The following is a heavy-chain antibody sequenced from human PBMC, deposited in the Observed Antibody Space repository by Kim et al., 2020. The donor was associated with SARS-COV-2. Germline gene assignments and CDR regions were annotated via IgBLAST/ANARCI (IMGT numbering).Heavy chain of an antibody. D-gene: IGHD3-3*01. Sequence: ASVKVSCKASGYTFTSYGISWVRQAPGQGLEWMGWISAYNGNTNYAQKLQGRVTMTTDTSTSTAYMELRSLRSDDTAVYYCARDVLRFLEWPIAAAGPRDYYYGMDVWGQGTTVTVSS. CDR3: ARDVLRFLEWPIAAAGPRDYYYGMDV. CDR1: GYTFTSYG. V-gene: IGHV1-18*01. J-gene: IGHJ6*02. CDR2: ISAYNGNT.